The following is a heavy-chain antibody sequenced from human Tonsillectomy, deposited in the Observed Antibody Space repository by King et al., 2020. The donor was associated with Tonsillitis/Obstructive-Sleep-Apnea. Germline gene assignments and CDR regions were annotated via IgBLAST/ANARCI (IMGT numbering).Heavy chain of an antibody. Sequence: VQLVESWGGVVQPGGCLRLSCAASGFTFSSYSMHFFRQAPDKGLEGGAMISFDGTNKNNADSVKGQFTASRDHSKNTLYLKMDSLRAVDTAVYYCARERLIRITFGFQDAFDIWGQGAMVTVS. J-gene: IGHJ3*02. V-gene: IGHV3-30*01. CDR2: ISFDGTNK. D-gene: IGHD3-16*01. CDR1: GFTFSSYS. CDR3: ARERLIRITFGFQDAFDI.